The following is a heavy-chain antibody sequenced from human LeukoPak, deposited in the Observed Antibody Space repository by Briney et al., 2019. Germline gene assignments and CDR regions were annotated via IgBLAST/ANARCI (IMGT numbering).Heavy chain of an antibody. D-gene: IGHD2-2*02. CDR3: ARYYTYYYMDV. Sequence: PGGSLGLSCAASGFTFSSYGMHWVRQAPGKGLGWVAVIWYDGSNKYYADSVKGRFTISRDNSKNTLYLQMNSLRAEDTAVYYCARYYTYYYMDVWGKGTTVTVSS. CDR2: IWYDGSNK. CDR1: GFTFSSYG. V-gene: IGHV3-33*01. J-gene: IGHJ6*03.